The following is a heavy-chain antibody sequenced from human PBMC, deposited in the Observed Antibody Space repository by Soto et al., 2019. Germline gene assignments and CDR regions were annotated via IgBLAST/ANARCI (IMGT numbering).Heavy chain of an antibody. D-gene: IGHD1-1*01. CDR1: GYMFSNYL. CDR2: INPVDSES. CDR3: GTTYNHSVDH. V-gene: IGHV5-51*01. J-gene: IGHJ4*02. Sequence: GEALKVSCKCSGYMFSNYLIFWVRQMPGKCLEWMAIINPVDSESRYIPSFKVQVTISADKSISTAYLQWNSLKASDTSMYYCGTTYNHSVDHWGQGHLVTVSS.